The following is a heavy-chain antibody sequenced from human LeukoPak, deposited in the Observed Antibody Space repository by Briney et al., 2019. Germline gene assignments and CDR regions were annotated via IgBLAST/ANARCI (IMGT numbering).Heavy chain of an antibody. V-gene: IGHV4-38-2*02. J-gene: IGHJ5*02. Sequence: SETLSLTCTVSGYSISSGYFWGWIRQPPGKGLEWIGTIYNSGSTYYNASLESRVTISVDTSKNQFSLKLSSVTAADTAVYYCASALWFGELELDPWGQGTLVTVSS. D-gene: IGHD3-10*01. CDR1: GYSISSGYF. CDR3: ASALWFGELELDP. CDR2: IYNSGST.